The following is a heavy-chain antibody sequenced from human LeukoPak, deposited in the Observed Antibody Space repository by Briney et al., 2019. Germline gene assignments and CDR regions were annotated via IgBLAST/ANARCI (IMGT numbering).Heavy chain of an antibody. V-gene: IGHV3-23*01. D-gene: IGHD6-19*01. CDR2: ISGSGGST. Sequence: GGSLRLSCAASGFTFSSYAMSWVRQAPGKGLEWVSAISGSGGSTYYADSVKGRFTISRDNSKNTLYLQMNRLRAEDTAVYYCAKDRAGSAVAGGFDYWGQGTLVTVSS. CDR1: GFTFSSYA. J-gene: IGHJ4*02. CDR3: AKDRAGSAVAGGFDY.